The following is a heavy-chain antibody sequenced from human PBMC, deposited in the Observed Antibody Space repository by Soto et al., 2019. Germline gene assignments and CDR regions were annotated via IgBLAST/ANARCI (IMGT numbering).Heavy chain of an antibody. D-gene: IGHD2-8*01. Sequence: SETLSLTCAVSGVSISSGNWWTCVRQTPQRGLEYIGEIFHEGTANYYPSFERRVAISVDTSKNQFSLKLTSVTAADTAIYFCARLVYDARLNYMYFDFWGQGALVTVSS. V-gene: IGHV4-4*02. CDR1: GVSISSGNW. CDR3: ARLVYDARLNYMYFDF. J-gene: IGHJ4*02. CDR2: IFHEGTA.